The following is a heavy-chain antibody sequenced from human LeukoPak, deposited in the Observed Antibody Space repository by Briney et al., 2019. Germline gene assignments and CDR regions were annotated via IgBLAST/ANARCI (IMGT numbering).Heavy chain of an antibody. V-gene: IGHV3-48*02. J-gene: IGHJ6*02. Sequence: GGSLRLSCTGSGFTFSSNDMSWVRQPPGKGLEWVSYISITSKTIKYADSVKGRFTISRDNAKNSLYLQMNSLRDEDTAVYYCARESEDYYYYYGMGVWGQGTTVTVSS. CDR2: ISITSKTI. CDR3: ARESEDYYYYYGMGV. CDR1: GFTFSSND.